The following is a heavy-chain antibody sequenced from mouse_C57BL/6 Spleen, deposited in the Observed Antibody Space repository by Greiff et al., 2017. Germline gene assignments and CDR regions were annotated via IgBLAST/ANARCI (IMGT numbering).Heavy chain of an antibody. CDR2: IYPGSGNT. D-gene: IGHD2-1*01. J-gene: IGHJ2*01. V-gene: IGHV1-76*01. Sequence: QVQLKQSGAELVRPGASVKLSCKASGYTFTDYYINWVKQRPGQGLEWIARIYPGSGNTYYNEKFKGKATLTAEKSSSTAYMQLSSLTSEDSAVYFCARGGNYDLHYFDYWGQGTTLTVSS. CDR1: GYTFTDYY. CDR3: ARGGNYDLHYFDY.